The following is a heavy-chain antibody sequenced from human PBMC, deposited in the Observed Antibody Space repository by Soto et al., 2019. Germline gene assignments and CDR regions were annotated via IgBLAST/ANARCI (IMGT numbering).Heavy chain of an antibody. CDR1: GGSFSGYY. CDR3: ARGAVAVKPIDY. D-gene: IGHD6-19*01. CDR2: INHSGST. Sequence: QVQLQQWGAGLLKPSETLSLTCAVYGGSFSGYYWSWIRQPPGKGLEWIGEINHSGSTNYNPSLKSRVTISVDTSKNQFSLNLSSVTAADTAVYYCARGAVAVKPIDYWGQGTLVTVSS. V-gene: IGHV4-34*01. J-gene: IGHJ4*02.